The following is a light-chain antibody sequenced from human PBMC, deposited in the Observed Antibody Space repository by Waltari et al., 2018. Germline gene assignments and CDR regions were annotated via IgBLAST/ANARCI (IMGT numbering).Light chain of an antibody. CDR3: QQYSSLPLT. Sequence: EIVLTQSPGTLSLSPGERATLSCRASQSVSSSSLAWYQQKPGQAPRLLIYGSSSRATGSPDRFSGSGSGTDCSLTISRLEPEDFAVYYCQQYSSLPLTFGPGTKVDLK. V-gene: IGKV3-20*01. CDR2: GSS. CDR1: QSVSSSS. J-gene: IGKJ3*01.